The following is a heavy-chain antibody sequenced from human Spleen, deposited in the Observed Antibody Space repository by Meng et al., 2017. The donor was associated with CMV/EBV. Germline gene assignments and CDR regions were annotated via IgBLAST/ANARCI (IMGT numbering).Heavy chain of an antibody. CDR3: ARVVSSTLGQGYFDY. J-gene: IGHJ4*02. CDR2: IHYSGNT. V-gene: IGHV4-59*01. D-gene: IGHD6-13*01. Sequence: SGGSISSYHWSWSRQPPGKGLEWIGHIHYSGNTDYNPSLKSRVTISSDTSKNQFSLKLTSVTPADTAVYYCARVVSSTLGQGYFDYWGQGTLVTVSS. CDR1: GGSISSYH.